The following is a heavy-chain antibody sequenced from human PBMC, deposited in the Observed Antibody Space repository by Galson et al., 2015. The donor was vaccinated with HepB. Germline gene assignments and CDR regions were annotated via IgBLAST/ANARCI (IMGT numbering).Heavy chain of an antibody. Sequence: SLRLSCAASGFTFSSYGMHWVRQAPGKGLEWVAVIWYDGSNKYYADSVKGRFTISRDNSKNTLYLQMNSLRAEDTAVYCCAREIGWLQPYFDYWGQGTLVTVSS. J-gene: IGHJ4*02. CDR1: GFTFSSYG. CDR2: IWYDGSNK. D-gene: IGHD5-24*01. V-gene: IGHV3-33*01. CDR3: AREIGWLQPYFDY.